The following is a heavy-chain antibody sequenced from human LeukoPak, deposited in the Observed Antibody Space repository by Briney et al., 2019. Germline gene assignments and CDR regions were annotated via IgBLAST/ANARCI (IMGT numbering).Heavy chain of an antibody. CDR3: TKEGAGGTGYAFDI. CDR2: INGDGSST. J-gene: IGHJ3*02. D-gene: IGHD3-10*01. CDR1: GFTFSSYW. Sequence: GGSLRLSCAASGFTFSSYWMHWVRQAPGKGLVWVSRINGDGSSTSYADSVKGRFTISRDNAKNALYLQMNSLRAEDTALYYCTKEGAGGTGYAFDIWGQGTMVTVSS. V-gene: IGHV3-74*01.